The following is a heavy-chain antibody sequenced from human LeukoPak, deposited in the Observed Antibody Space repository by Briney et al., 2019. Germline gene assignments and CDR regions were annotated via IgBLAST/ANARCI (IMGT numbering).Heavy chain of an antibody. D-gene: IGHD3-22*01. J-gene: IGHJ3*02. CDR2: ISESGGST. Sequence: PGGSLRLSCAASGFSFSTYEMSWARQAPGKGPGWVSSISESGGSTYYADSVKGRFTISRDNSKNTLYLQMNSLRAEDTAVYYCAKQGYYYDSSGYYYGAFDIWGQGTMVTVSS. CDR3: AKQGYYYDSSGYYYGAFDI. V-gene: IGHV3-23*01. CDR1: GFSFSTYE.